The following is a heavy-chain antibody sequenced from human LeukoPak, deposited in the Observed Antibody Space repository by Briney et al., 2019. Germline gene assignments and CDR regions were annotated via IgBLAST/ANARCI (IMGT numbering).Heavy chain of an antibody. D-gene: IGHD4-23*01. CDR1: GYTFTGYY. CDR3: ASAMSVVTPDSWFDP. CDR2: INPNSGGT. J-gene: IGHJ5*02. Sequence: ASVKVSCKASGYTFTGYYMHWVRQAPGQGLEWMGWINPNSGGTNYAQKFQGRVTMTRDTSISTAYMELSRLRSDDTAVYYCASAMSVVTPDSWFDPWGQGTLVTVSS. V-gene: IGHV1-2*02.